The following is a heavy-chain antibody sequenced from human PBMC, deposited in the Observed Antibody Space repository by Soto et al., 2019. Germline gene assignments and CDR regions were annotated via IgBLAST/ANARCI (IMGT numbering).Heavy chain of an antibody. J-gene: IGHJ3*02. V-gene: IGHV1-69*12. D-gene: IGHD6-13*01. CDR3: AREVAADGTFREDVYDI. CDR1: GGTFSNHA. CDR2: IIPIFSTT. Sequence: QVHLVQSGAEVKKPGSSVKVSCKAPGGTFSNHAINWVRQAPGQGLEWMGRIIPIFSTTNYAQKFQGRVTMTADETTITAHLELSSLKHDDTAVYYCAREVAADGTFREDVYDIWGQGTSVTDSS.